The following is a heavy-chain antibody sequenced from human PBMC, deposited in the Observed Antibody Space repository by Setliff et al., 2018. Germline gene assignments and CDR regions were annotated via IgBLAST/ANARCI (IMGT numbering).Heavy chain of an antibody. CDR3: ARLGGSSGSWGFYYYYYYMDV. J-gene: IGHJ6*03. CDR2: IYYSGST. D-gene: IGHD3-22*01. Sequence: PSETLSLTCTVSSGSISSSSYYWGWIRQPPGKGLEWIGSIYYSGSTYYNPSLKSRVTISVDTSKNQFSLKLNSVTAADTAVYYCARLGGSSGSWGFYYYYYYMDVWCKGTTVTVSS. CDR1: SGSISSSSYY. V-gene: IGHV4-39*01.